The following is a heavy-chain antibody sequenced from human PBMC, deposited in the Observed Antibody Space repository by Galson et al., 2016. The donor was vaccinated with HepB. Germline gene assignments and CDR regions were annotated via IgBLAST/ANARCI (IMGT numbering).Heavy chain of an antibody. V-gene: IGHV3-9*01. CDR2: ISWNSGSI. D-gene: IGHD3-10*01. CDR3: AKDMTTMVRGVMHY. CDR1: GFIFSNYW. J-gene: IGHJ4*02. Sequence: SLRLSCAASGFIFSNYWMHWVRQAPGKGLEWVSGISWNSGSIGYADSVKGRFTISRDNAKNSLYLQMNSLRAEDTALYYCAKDMTTMVRGVMHYWGQGTLVTVSS.